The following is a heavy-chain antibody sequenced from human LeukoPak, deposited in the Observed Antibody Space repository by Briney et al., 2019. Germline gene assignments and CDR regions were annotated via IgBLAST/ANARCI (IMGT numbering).Heavy chain of an antibody. Sequence: SETLSLTCAVYGGSFSGYYWSWIRQPPGKGLEWIGEINHSGSTNYNPSLKSRVTISVDTSKNQFSLKLSSVTAADTAVYYCARGFPRFGNGMDVWGKGTTVTVSS. CDR3: ARGFPRFGNGMDV. V-gene: IGHV4-34*01. CDR1: GGSFSGYY. CDR2: INHSGST. D-gene: IGHD2/OR15-2a*01. J-gene: IGHJ6*04.